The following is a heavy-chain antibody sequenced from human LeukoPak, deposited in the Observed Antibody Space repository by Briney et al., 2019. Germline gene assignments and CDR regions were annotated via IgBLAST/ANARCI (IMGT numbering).Heavy chain of an antibody. CDR2: IHRGDIT. CDR3: ARVASSPPYSGGYGGWFGP. J-gene: IGHJ5*02. Sequence: GGSLRLSCAASGITVSNIYVAWVRQAPGKGLEWVSVIHRGDITYYADSVKGRFTISRDTSKNSVYLQMHSLSAEDSAIYFCARVASSPPYSGGYGGWFGPWGQGTLVTVSS. V-gene: IGHV3-66*02. CDR1: GITVSNIY. D-gene: IGHD5-12*01.